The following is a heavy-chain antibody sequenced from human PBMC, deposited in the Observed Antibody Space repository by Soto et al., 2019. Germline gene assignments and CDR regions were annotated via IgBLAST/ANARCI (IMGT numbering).Heavy chain of an antibody. D-gene: IGHD3-3*02. CDR1: GFTFSNAW. CDR3: TPDPKAFSPRSYSDYGMEV. V-gene: IGHV3-15*07. Sequence: EVQLVESGGGLVKPGGSLRLSCAASGFTFSNAWMNWVRQAPGKGLEWVGRIKSNTDGGTTDYAAPVKGRFTISRDDSKNTLYLQMTSLKTEDTAVYYCTPDPKAFSPRSYSDYGMEVWGQGTTVTVAS. J-gene: IGHJ6*02. CDR2: IKSNTDGGTT.